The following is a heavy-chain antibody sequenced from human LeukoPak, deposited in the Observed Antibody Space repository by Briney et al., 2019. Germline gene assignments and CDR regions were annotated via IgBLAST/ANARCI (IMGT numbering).Heavy chain of an antibody. Sequence: ASVKVSCKASGYTFTSYYMHWVRQAPGQGLEWMGIINPSGGSTSYAQKFQGRLTMTRDTSTSTVYMELSSLRSEDTAVYYCARDLSEHPRRSYYVKPQGLDYWGQGTLSPSPQ. V-gene: IGHV1-46*01. CDR3: ARDLSEHPRRSYYVKPQGLDY. CDR1: GYTFTSYY. CDR2: INPSGGST. J-gene: IGHJ4*02. D-gene: IGHD1-26*01.